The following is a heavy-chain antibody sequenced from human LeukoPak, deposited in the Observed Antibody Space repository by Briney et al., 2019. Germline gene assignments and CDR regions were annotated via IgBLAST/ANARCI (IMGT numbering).Heavy chain of an antibody. CDR3: AKESIAAAGTGDAFDI. V-gene: IGHV3-30*18. J-gene: IGHJ3*02. Sequence: GGSLRLSCAASGFTFSSYGMHWVRQAPGKGLEWVAVISYDGSNKYYADSVKGRFTISRDNSKNTLYLQMNSLRAEDTAVYYCAKESIAAAGTGDAFDIWGQGTMVTVSS. CDR2: ISYDGSNK. CDR1: GFTFSSYG. D-gene: IGHD6-13*01.